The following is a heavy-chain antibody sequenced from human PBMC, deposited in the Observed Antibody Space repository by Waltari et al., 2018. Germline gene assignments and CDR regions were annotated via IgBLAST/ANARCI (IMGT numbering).Heavy chain of an antibody. J-gene: IGHJ4*02. CDR3: STGGGTSDY. D-gene: IGHD3-16*01. CDR1: GFPFSDAW. V-gene: IGHV3-15*01. Sequence: EVQMVESGGGLVELGGSLRLSCAASGFPFSDAWMAWIRQAPGKGLEWVGRIRRKTDGETIDYAAPVKGRFSISRDDSRSTLYLQMNSLKIEDAGVYFCSTGGGTSDYWGQGTLVTVSS. CDR2: IRRKTDGETI.